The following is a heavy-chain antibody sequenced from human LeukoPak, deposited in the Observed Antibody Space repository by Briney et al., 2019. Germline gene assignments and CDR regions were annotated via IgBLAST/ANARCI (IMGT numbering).Heavy chain of an antibody. V-gene: IGHV3-33*01. CDR1: GFTFNTFD. CDR2: IWYDGSNK. J-gene: IGHJ3*01. CDR3: ARQSSATIVSAFAF. Sequence: ARSLRLSCAASGFTFNTFDMHWVRQAPGKGLEWVAVIWYDGSNKYYADSVKGRFTISRDNSKNTLYLQMNSLRAKDTAVYYCARQSSATIVSAFAFWGQGTMVTVSS. D-gene: IGHD2-15*01.